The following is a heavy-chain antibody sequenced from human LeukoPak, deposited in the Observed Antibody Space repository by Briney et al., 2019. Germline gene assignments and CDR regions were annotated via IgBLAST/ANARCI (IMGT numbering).Heavy chain of an antibody. D-gene: IGHD6-13*01. CDR3: ARSGIAAAGPMDAFDI. CDR1: GYTFTGYY. Sequence: PRASVKVSCKASGYTFTGYYMHWVRQAPGQGLEWMGWINPNSGGTNYAQKFQGWVTMTRDTSISTAYMELSRLRSDDTAVYYCARSGIAAAGPMDAFDIWGQGTMVTVSS. J-gene: IGHJ3*02. CDR2: INPNSGGT. V-gene: IGHV1-2*04.